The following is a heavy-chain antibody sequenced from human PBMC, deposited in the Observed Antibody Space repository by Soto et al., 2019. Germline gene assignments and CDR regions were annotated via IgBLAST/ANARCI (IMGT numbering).Heavy chain of an antibody. Sequence: EVQLVESGGGLVQPGGSLRLSCAASGFTVSSNYMSWVRQAPGKGLEWVSVIYSGGSTYYADSVKGRFTISRVNSKNTQYIKMKYLRAEDTAVYYCARDHGSWFGEVTCYYDYIDLWGKGTTVTVSS. CDR3: ARDHGSWFGEVTCYYDYIDL. D-gene: IGHD3-10*01. CDR1: GFTVSSNY. J-gene: IGHJ6*03. V-gene: IGHV3-66*01. CDR2: IYSGGST.